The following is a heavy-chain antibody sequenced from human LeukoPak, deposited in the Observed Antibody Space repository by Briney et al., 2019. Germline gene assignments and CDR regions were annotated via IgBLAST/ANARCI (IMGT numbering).Heavy chain of an antibody. CDR2: ISDSGGTT. CDR3: ARDPVPATARHFDY. Sequence: GGSLRLSCAASGFTFSTYAMSWVRHAPGEGLEWVSAISDSGGTTYYADSVKGRFTISRDNSKNTLYLQMNSLRGEDTGVYYCARDPVPATARHFDYWGQGTLVTVSS. D-gene: IGHD1-1*01. CDR1: GFTFSTYA. V-gene: IGHV3-23*01. J-gene: IGHJ4*02.